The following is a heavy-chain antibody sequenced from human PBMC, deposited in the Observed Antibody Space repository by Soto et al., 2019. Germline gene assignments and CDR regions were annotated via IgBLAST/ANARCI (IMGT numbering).Heavy chain of an antibody. Sequence: QVQLVESGGGVVQPGRSLRLSCTASGFTFSSYAMHWVRQAPGKGLEWVAVISYDGSNKYYADSVKGRFTISRDNSKNTIYLQMNSLRVEDTAVYYCARTYSSGWYGDIAYWVQGTLVTVSS. CDR1: GFTFSSYA. J-gene: IGHJ4*02. CDR3: ARTYSSGWYGDIAY. V-gene: IGHV3-30-3*01. D-gene: IGHD6-19*01. CDR2: ISYDGSNK.